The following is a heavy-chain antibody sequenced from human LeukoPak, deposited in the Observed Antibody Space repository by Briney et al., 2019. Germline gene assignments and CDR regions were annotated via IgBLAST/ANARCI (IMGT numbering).Heavy chain of an antibody. V-gene: IGHV3-23*01. Sequence: GGSLRLSCAASGFTFSSYAMSWVRQAPGNRLEWVSAISAGGGSTYYADSVKGRFTISRDSSENTLYLQMNSLRAEDTAVYYCAKGRRDGYNYDYWGQGTPVTVSS. CDR1: GFTFSSYA. J-gene: IGHJ4*02. D-gene: IGHD5-24*01. CDR2: ISAGGGST. CDR3: AKGRRDGYNYDY.